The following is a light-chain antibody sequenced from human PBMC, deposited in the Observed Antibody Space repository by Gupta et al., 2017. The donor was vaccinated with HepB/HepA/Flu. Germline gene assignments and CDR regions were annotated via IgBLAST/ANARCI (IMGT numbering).Light chain of an antibody. CDR1: QSVGTY. CDR2: DAS. CDR3: QQYGRSLF. J-gene: IGKJ3*01. Sequence: EIVLTQSPGTLSLSPGERATLSCRASQSVGTYLAWYHQKPGQAPRLLIFDASTRITGIPDRFSGRGSGTDFTLTISRLEPEDFAVYYCQQYGRSLFFGPGTKLQIK. V-gene: IGKV3-20*01.